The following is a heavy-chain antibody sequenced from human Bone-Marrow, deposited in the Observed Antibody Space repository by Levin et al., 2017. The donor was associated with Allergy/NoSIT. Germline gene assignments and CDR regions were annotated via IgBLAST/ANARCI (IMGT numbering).Heavy chain of an antibody. J-gene: IGHJ4*02. CDR3: AKLVRSETPVDY. V-gene: IGHV3-30*18. Sequence: GGSLRLSCAASGFTFSSYGMHWVRQAPGKGLEWVAVISYDGSNKYYADSVKGRFTISRDNSKNTLYLQMNSLRAEDTAVYYCAKLVRSETPVDYWGQGTLVTVSS. D-gene: IGHD6-6*01. CDR2: ISYDGSNK. CDR1: GFTFSSYG.